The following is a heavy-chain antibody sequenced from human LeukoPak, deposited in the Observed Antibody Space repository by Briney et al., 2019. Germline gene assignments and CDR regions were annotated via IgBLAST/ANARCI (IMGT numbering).Heavy chain of an antibody. V-gene: IGHV4-59*01. CDR1: GGSISSYY. CDR3: ARDIRSGWYASWFDP. J-gene: IGHJ5*02. CDR2: IYYSGST. D-gene: IGHD6-19*01. Sequence: SSETLSLTCTVSGGSISSYYWSWIRQPPGKGLEWSGYIYYSGSTNYNPSLKSRVTISVDASKNQFSLKLSSVTAAGTAVYYCARDIRSGWYASWFDPWGQGTLVTVSS.